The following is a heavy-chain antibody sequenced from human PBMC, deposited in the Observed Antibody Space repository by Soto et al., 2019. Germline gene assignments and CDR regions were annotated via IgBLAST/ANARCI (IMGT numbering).Heavy chain of an antibody. D-gene: IGHD2-2*01. Sequence: RLSCAASGFTFSNAWMSWVRQAPGKGLEWVGRIKSKTDGGTTDYAAPVKGRFTISRDDSKNTLYLQMNSLKTEDTAVYYCTTGNIVVVPAAKRPYYYYGMDVWGQGTTVTVSS. V-gene: IGHV3-15*01. CDR3: TTGNIVVVPAAKRPYYYYGMDV. J-gene: IGHJ6*02. CDR1: GFTFSNAW. CDR2: IKSKTDGGTT.